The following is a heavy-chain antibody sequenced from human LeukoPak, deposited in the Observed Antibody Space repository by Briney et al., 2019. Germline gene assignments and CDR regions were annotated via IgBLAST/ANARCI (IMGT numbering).Heavy chain of an antibody. Sequence: ASVKVSCKASGYTFTSYAIGWVRQAPGQALEWMGWISGYNGNTNYAQKLQGRVTLTTDTSTSTAYMELRSLRSDDAAIYYCARNVDTSMVTLWYFDYWGQGTLVTVSS. J-gene: IGHJ4*02. CDR2: ISGYNGNT. V-gene: IGHV1-18*04. CDR3: ARNVDTSMVTLWYFDY. D-gene: IGHD5-18*01. CDR1: GYTFTSYA.